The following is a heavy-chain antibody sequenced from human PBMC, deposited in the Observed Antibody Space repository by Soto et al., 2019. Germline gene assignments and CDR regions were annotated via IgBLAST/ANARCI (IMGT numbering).Heavy chain of an antibody. Sequence: EVQLVESGGGLVQPGGSLRLSCAASGFTFSSYSMNWVRQAPGKGLEWVSYISSSSSTIYYEDSVKGRFTISRDNAKNSLYLQMNSLRDEDTDVYYCWVDSSSWYYIDYSYGMDVCGQGTTVTVSS. CDR1: GFTFSSYS. V-gene: IGHV3-48*02. D-gene: IGHD6-13*01. CDR3: WVDSSSWYYIDYSYGMDV. CDR2: ISSSSSTI. J-gene: IGHJ6*02.